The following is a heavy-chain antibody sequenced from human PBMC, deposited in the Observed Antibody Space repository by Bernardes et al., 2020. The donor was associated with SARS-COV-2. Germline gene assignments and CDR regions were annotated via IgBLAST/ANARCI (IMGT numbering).Heavy chain of an antibody. V-gene: IGHV4-34*01. CDR2: INHSGST. J-gene: IGHJ4*02. CDR3: ARGPGDYVPLYYFDY. CDR1: GGSFSGYY. Sequence: SETLSLTCAVYGGSFSGYYWSWIRQPPGKGLEWIGEINHSGSTNYNPSLKSRVTISVDTSKNQFSLKLSSVTAADTAVYYCARGPGDYVPLYYFDYWGQGTLVTVSS. D-gene: IGHD4-17*01.